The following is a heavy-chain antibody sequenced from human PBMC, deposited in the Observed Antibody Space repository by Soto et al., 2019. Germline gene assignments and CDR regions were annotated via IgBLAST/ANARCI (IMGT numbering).Heavy chain of an antibody. CDR2: INHSGST. Sequence: SETLSLTCTVSGGSISDDTYYWGWIRQPPGKGLEWIGEINHSGSTNYNPSLKSRVTISVDTSKNQFSLKLSSVTAADTAAYYCARGLPGKPARIHLDYWGQGTLVTVSS. CDR3: ARGLPGKPARIHLDY. D-gene: IGHD2-15*01. CDR1: GGSISDDTYY. J-gene: IGHJ4*02. V-gene: IGHV4-39*07.